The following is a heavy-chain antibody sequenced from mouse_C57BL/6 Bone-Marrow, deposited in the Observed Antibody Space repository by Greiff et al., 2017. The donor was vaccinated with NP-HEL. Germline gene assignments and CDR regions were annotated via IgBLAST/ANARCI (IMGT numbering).Heavy chain of an antibody. V-gene: IGHV1-42*01. Sequence: VQLKQSGPELVKPGASVKISCKASGYSFTGYYMNWVKQSPEKSLEWIGEINPSTGGTTYKQKFKAKATLTVDKSSSPAYMQLKSLTSEDSAVYYCARPFWRGYAMDYWGQGTSVTVSS. CDR1: GYSFTGYY. CDR2: INPSTGGT. J-gene: IGHJ4*01. CDR3: ARPFWRGYAMDY.